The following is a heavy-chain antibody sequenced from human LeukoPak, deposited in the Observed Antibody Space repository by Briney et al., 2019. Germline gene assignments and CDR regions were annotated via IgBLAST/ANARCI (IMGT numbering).Heavy chain of an antibody. D-gene: IGHD1-26*01. CDR1: GGSISSSSYY. V-gene: IGHV4-39*07. Sequence: SETLSLTCTVSGGSISSSSYYWGWIRQPPGKGLEWIGSIYYSGSTYYNPSLKSRVTISVDTSKNQFSLKLSSVTAADTAVYYCARAVWDEVDWFDPWGQGTLVTVSS. CDR2: IYYSGST. J-gene: IGHJ5*02. CDR3: ARAVWDEVDWFDP.